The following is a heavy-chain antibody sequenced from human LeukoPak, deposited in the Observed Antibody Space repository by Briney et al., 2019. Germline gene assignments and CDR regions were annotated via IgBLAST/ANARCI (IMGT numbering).Heavy chain of an antibody. J-gene: IGHJ3*02. Sequence: SETLSLTCTVSGGSISSGGDYWSLIRQHPGKGLEWIGYIYYTGTTYYNPSLKSRITISVDTSKNQFSLNLSSMTAADTAVYYCARAAWRGSNSRDAFDIWGQGTVVTVSS. D-gene: IGHD4/OR15-4a*01. CDR1: GGSISSGGDY. CDR3: ARAAWRGSNSRDAFDI. CDR2: IYYTGTT. V-gene: IGHV4-31*03.